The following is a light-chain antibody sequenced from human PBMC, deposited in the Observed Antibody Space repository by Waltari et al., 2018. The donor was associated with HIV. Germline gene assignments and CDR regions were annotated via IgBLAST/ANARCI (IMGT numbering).Light chain of an antibody. CDR3: SSYAGSNLV. J-gene: IGLJ3*02. V-gene: IGLV2-8*01. CDR1: SSDVGGYNY. CDR2: EVS. Sequence: QSALTQPPSASGSPGQSVTISCTGTSSDVGGYNYVSWYQQHPGKAPILMIYEVSKRPSGVPDRFSGSKSGNTASLTVSGLQAEDEADYYCSSYAGSNLVFGGGTKMTVL.